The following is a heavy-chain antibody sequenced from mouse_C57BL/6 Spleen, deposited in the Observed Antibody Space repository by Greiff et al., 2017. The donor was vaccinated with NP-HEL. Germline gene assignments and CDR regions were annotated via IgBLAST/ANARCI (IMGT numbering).Heavy chain of an antibody. Sequence: VQLQQPGAELVKPGASVKMSCKASGYTFTSYWITWVKQRPGQGLAWIGDIYPGSGSTNYNEKFKSKATLTVDTSSSTAYMQLSSLTSEDSAVYYCARGYYGSTSGAMDYWGQGTSVTVSS. CDR3: ARGYYGSTSGAMDY. V-gene: IGHV1-55*01. D-gene: IGHD1-1*01. CDR1: GYTFTSYW. CDR2: IYPGSGST. J-gene: IGHJ4*01.